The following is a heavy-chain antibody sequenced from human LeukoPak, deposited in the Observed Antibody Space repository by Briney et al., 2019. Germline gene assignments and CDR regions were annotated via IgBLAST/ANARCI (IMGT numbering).Heavy chain of an antibody. CDR2: IYSSGST. CDR1: GGSISSYY. Sequence: PSETLSLTCTVSGGSISSYYWSWIRQPAGRGLEWIGRIYSSGSTNYSPSLSSRATMSVDTSRNQFSLELASVNAADTAVYYCVREGSEGYCSGGTCYSGIFDFWGQGILVTVSS. J-gene: IGHJ4*02. V-gene: IGHV4-4*07. CDR3: VREGSEGYCSGGTCYSGIFDF. D-gene: IGHD2-15*01.